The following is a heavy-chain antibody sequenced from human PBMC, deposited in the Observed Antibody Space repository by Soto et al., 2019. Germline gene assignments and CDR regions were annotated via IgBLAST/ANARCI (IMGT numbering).Heavy chain of an antibody. Sequence: GGSLRLSCAASGFTFSSYWMSWVRQAPGKGLEWVANIKQDGSEKYYVDSVEGRFTISRDTSKNTLYLQMDRLRDEDTAVYYCVRPLPSGQTHARDVWGQGTTVTVSS. J-gene: IGHJ6*02. CDR1: GFTFSSYW. CDR3: VRPLPSGQTHARDV. D-gene: IGHD3-10*01. CDR2: IKQDGSEK. V-gene: IGHV3-7*03.